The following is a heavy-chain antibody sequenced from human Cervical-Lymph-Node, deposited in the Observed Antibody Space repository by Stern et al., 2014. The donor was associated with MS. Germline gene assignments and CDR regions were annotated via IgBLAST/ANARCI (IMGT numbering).Heavy chain of an antibody. J-gene: IGHJ4*02. V-gene: IGHV1-69*01. CDR1: GGTFSSYA. CDR2: IIPLFGTA. CDR3: ARGGLGLRYFDWSPHFDY. D-gene: IGHD3-9*01. Sequence: VESGAEVKKPGSSVKVSCKASGGTFSSYAISWVRQAPGQGLEWMGGIIPLFGTANYAQKFQGRVTITADESTSTAYMELSSLRSEDTAVYYCARGGLGLRYFDWSPHFDYWGQGTLVTVSS.